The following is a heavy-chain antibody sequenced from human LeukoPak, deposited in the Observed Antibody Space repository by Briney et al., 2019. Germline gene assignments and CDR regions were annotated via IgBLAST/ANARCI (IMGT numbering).Heavy chain of an antibody. J-gene: IGHJ4*02. V-gene: IGHV1-18*01. CDR2: ISAYNGNT. Sequence: ASVKVSCKASGYTFTRYGISWVRQAPGQWLEWMGWISAYNGNTNYAQKLQGRVTMTTDTSTSTAYMELRSLRSDDTAVYYCARDRLTVAGTTSFDYWGQGTLVTVSS. CDR1: GYTFTRYG. CDR3: ARDRLTVAGTTSFDY. D-gene: IGHD1-7*01.